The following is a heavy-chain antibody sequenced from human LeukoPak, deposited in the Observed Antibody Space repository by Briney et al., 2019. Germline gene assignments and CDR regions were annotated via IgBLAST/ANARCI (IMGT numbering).Heavy chain of an antibody. D-gene: IGHD4-17*01. CDR1: GGSISSYY. CDR2: IYYSGST. CDR3: ARYHGDYADY. J-gene: IGHJ4*02. Sequence: SETLSLTCTVSGGSISSYYWSWIRQPPGKGLEWIGYIYYSGSTNYNPSLKSRVTISVDTSKNQFSLKLSSVTAADTAVYYCARYHGDYADYWGQGTLVTVSS. V-gene: IGHV4-59*08.